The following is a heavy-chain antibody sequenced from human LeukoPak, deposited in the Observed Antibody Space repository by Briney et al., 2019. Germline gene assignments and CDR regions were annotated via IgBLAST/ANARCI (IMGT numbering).Heavy chain of an antibody. CDR2: INPNSGGT. D-gene: IGHD6-19*01. J-gene: IGHJ3*02. Sequence: ASVKVSCKASGYTFTGYYMHWVRQAPGQGLEWMGWINPNSGGTNYAQKLQGRVTMTTDTSTSTAYMELRSLRSDDTAVYYCAIPGYSSGWYPEGDDAFDIWGQGTMVTVSS. CDR3: AIPGYSSGWYPEGDDAFDI. V-gene: IGHV1-2*02. CDR1: GYTFTGYY.